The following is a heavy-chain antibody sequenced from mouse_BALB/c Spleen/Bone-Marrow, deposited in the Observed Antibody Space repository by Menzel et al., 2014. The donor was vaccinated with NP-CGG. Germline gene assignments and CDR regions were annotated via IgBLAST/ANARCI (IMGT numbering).Heavy chain of an antibody. CDR2: ISSGGSHT. Sequence: EVKLMESGGDLVKPGGSLKLSCAASGFTFSSYGMSWVRQTPDKSLEWVATISSGGSHTYYPDSVKGRITISRDNAKNTLYLQMSSLKSEDTAIYYCARRGFDNSYWYFGVWGAGTTVTVSS. CDR3: ARRGFDNSYWYFGV. J-gene: IGHJ1*01. CDR1: GFTFSSYG. V-gene: IGHV5-6*02.